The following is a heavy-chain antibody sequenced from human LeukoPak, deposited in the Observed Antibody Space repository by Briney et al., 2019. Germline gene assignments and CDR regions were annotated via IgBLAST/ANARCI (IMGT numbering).Heavy chain of an antibody. CDR1: GGSISSSSYY. J-gene: IGHJ4*02. V-gene: IGHV4-39*07. Sequence: SETLSLTCTVSGGSISSSSYYWGWIRQPPGKGLEWIGSIYYSGSTYYNPSLKSRVTISVDTSKNQFSLKLSSVTAADTAVYYCARDYYGSGSYDYWGQGTLVTVSS. D-gene: IGHD3-10*01. CDR3: ARDYYGSGSYDY. CDR2: IYYSGST.